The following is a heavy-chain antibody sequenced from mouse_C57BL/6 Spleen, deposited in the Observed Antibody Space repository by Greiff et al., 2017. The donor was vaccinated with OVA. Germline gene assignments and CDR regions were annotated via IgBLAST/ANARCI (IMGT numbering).Heavy chain of an antibody. V-gene: IGHV5-4*01. CDR1: GFTFSSYA. CDR3: ARDQGPMDY. CDR2: ISDGGSYT. Sequence: EVKLMESGGGLVKPGGSLKLSCAASGFTFSSYAMSWVRQTPEKRLEWVATISDGGSYTYYPDNVKGRFTISRDNAKNNLYLQMSHLKSEDTAMYYCARDQGPMDYWGQGTSVTVSS. J-gene: IGHJ4*01.